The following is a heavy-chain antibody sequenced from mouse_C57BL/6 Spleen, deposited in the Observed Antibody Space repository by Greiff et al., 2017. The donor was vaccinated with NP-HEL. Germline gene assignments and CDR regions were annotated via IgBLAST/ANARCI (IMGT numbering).Heavy chain of an antibody. Sequence: VQLQQPGAELVRPGSSVKLSCKASGYTFTSYWMHWVKQRPIQGLEWIGNIDPSDSETHYNQKFKDKATLTVDKSSSTAYMQLSSLTSEDSAVYYCARVRYGSSLYYAMDYWGQGTSVTVSS. CDR1: GYTFTSYW. V-gene: IGHV1-52*01. J-gene: IGHJ4*01. D-gene: IGHD1-1*01. CDR3: ARVRYGSSLYYAMDY. CDR2: IDPSDSET.